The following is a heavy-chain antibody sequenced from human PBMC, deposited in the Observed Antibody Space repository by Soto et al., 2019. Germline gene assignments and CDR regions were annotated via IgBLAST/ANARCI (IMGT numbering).Heavy chain of an antibody. CDR1: GGSISSYY. CDR3: ARERRGQIDY. V-gene: IGHV4-59*12. CDR2: IYYSGST. Sequence: SETLSLTCTVSGGSISSYYWSWIRQPPGKGLEWIGYIYYSGSTNYNPSLKSRVTISVDTSKNQFSLKLSSVTAADTAVYYCARERRGQIDYWGQGTLVTVSS. J-gene: IGHJ4*02.